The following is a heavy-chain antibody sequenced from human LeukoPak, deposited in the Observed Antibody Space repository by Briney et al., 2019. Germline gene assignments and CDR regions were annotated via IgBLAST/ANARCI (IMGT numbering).Heavy chain of an antibody. CDR2: IYYSGST. D-gene: IGHD6-19*01. J-gene: IGHJ4*02. Sequence: PSETLSLTCTVSGGSISSYYWSLIRQPPGKGLEWIGYIYYSGSTNYNPSLKSRVTISVDTSKNQFSLKLSSVTAADTAVYYCARSGYSSGMARLDYWGQGTLVTVSS. CDR3: ARSGYSSGMARLDY. V-gene: IGHV4-59*01. CDR1: GGSISSYY.